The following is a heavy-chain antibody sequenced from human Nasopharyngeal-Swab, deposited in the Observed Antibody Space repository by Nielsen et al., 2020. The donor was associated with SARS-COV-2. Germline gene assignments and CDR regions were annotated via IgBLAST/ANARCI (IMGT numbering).Heavy chain of an antibody. D-gene: IGHD3-9*01. J-gene: IGHJ3*02. V-gene: IGHV3-9*01. Sequence: SLKISCTASGFTFDDYVMHWVRQAPGKGLEWVSGINWNSVTKDYADSVKGRFTISRDNSKNTLYLQMNSLRAEDTAVYYCAKKLENILRYFDWLLDAFDIWGQGTMVTVSS. CDR2: INWNSVTK. CDR1: GFTFDDYV. CDR3: AKKLENILRYFDWLLDAFDI.